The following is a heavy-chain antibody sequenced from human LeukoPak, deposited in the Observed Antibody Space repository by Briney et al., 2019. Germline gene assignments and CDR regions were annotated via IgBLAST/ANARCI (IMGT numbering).Heavy chain of an antibody. CDR2: ISPGGSDT. CDR3: ARLPVVNYYDSGGYSNYFDY. D-gene: IGHD3-22*01. J-gene: IGHJ4*02. V-gene: IGHV5-51*01. CDR1: GYDFTTHW. Sequence: PGESLKISCQASGYDFTTHWIGWVRQMSGKGLELMGIISPGGSDTRYNPSFQGQVTLSADKSITTAYLHWSSLKASVTAMYYCARLPVVNYYDSGGYSNYFDYWGPGTLVTVSS.